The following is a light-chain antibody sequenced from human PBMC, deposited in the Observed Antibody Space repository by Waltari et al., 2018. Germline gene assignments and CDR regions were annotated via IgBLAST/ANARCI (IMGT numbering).Light chain of an antibody. Sequence: QSVLTQPPSVSGAPGQRVTISCTGSSSNIGAGYDVHWYQQLPGTARKLLIYGNSNRPSGVPDRFSGSKSGTSASLAITGLQAEDEADYYCQSYDSSLSGGVFGGGTKLTVL. CDR1: SSNIGAGYD. V-gene: IGLV1-40*01. J-gene: IGLJ2*01. CDR3: QSYDSSLSGGV. CDR2: GNS.